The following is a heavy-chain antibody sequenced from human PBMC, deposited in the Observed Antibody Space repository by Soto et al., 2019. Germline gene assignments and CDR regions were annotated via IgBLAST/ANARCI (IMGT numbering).Heavy chain of an antibody. CDR1: GFTFSTYS. CDR2: ISGSVGST. Sequence: PGGSLRLSCAASGFTFSTYSMSWVRQAPGKGLQWVSSISGSVGSTYYADSVKGRFTISRDNSKSTLYLQMNSLRAEDTAVYYCAKIDSIIRGITPAYWGQGTLVTVSS. D-gene: IGHD3-10*01. J-gene: IGHJ4*02. V-gene: IGHV3-23*01. CDR3: AKIDSIIRGITPAY.